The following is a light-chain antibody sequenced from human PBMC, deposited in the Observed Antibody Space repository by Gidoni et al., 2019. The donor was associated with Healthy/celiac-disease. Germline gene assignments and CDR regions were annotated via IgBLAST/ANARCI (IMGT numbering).Light chain of an antibody. CDR1: QSVSSSY. J-gene: IGKJ2*01. CDR2: GAS. Sequence: IVLTQSPGTLSLSPGERATLSCRARQSVSSSYLAWYQQKPGQAPRLLIYGASSRATGIPDRCSGSGSGTDFTLTISRLEPEDFAVYYCQQYGSSYTFGQGTKLEIK. V-gene: IGKV3-20*01. CDR3: QQYGSSYT.